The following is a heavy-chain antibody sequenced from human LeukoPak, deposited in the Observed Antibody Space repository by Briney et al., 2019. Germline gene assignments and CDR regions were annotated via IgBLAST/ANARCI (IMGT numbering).Heavy chain of an antibody. CDR1: GFSFSSYS. CDR3: AREDDGFFGVGFYFDS. V-gene: IGHV3-48*04. J-gene: IGHJ4*02. CDR2: ISHTGTTM. Sequence: GGSLRLSCAASGFSFSSYSMNWVRQAPGKGLEWVSYISHTGTTMSYADSVKGRFTISRDNARNSLYLQMNSLRAEDTAVYYCAREDDGFFGVGFYFDSWGQGTLVTVSS. D-gene: IGHD3-3*01.